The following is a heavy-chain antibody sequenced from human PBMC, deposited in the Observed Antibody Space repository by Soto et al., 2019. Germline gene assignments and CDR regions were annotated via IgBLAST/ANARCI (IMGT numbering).Heavy chain of an antibody. CDR3: AKSYYYDSSGYYPDAFDI. CDR1: GGTFSSYA. Sequence: QVQLVQSGAEVKKPGSSVKVSCKASGGTFSSYAISWVRQAPGQGLEWMGGIIPIFGTANYAQKFQGRVTITADESTSTAYIELSSLRSEDTAVYYCAKSYYYDSSGYYPDAFDIWGQGTMVTVSS. D-gene: IGHD3-22*01. CDR2: IIPIFGTA. V-gene: IGHV1-69*01. J-gene: IGHJ3*02.